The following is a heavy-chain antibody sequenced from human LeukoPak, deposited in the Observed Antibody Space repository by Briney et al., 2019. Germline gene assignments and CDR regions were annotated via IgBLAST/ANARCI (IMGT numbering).Heavy chain of an antibody. J-gene: IGHJ4*02. D-gene: IGHD3-16*02. CDR3: AIMITFGGVIASPYYFDY. CDR1: GGSISSYY. V-gene: IGHV4-4*07. Sequence: SETLSLTCTVSGGSISSYYWSWIRQPAGKGLESIGHISTSGSTNYNPSLKSRVTMSVDTSKNQFSLKLSSVTAADTAVYYCAIMITFGGVIASPYYFDYWGQGTLVTVSS. CDR2: ISTSGST.